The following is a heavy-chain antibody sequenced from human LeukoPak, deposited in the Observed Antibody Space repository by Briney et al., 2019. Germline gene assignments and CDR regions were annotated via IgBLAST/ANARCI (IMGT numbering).Heavy chain of an antibody. D-gene: IGHD2-21*01. CDR2: INYDGSEK. CDR3: ARERRGGDGCYRVFDY. Sequence: PGGSLRLSCAASGFMFTKYWMTWVRQAPGKGLQWVANINYDGSEKYFVDSVKGRFTISRDDAKNSLYLQMNSLRDEDTAVYYCARERRGGDGCYRVFDYWGQGTLVTVSS. J-gene: IGHJ4*02. CDR1: GFMFTKYW. V-gene: IGHV3-7*03.